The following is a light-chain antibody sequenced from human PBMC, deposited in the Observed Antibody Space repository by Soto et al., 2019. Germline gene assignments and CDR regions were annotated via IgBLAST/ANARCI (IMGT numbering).Light chain of an antibody. CDR3: QQDDKWPLS. Sequence: EIVMTQSPATLSVSPGEGATLSCRASHSVDSNLAWYQQKPGQAPRLLIFGASTRATGIPTRFSGGGSVTDFTLTISGLQSEDCGLYFCQQDDKWPLSFGGGTKVEIK. J-gene: IGKJ4*01. CDR2: GAS. CDR1: HSVDSN. V-gene: IGKV3D-15*01.